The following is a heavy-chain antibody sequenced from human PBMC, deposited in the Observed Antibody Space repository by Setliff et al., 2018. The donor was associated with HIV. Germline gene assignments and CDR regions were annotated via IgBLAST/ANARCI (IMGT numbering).Heavy chain of an antibody. V-gene: IGHV4-39*02. CDR3: ASRVYYYDSNNFLREEGFDP. D-gene: IGHD3-22*01. J-gene: IGHJ5*02. CDR1: GGSISNSRYY. CDR2: IYYSGST. Sequence: ETLSLTCTVSGGSISNSRYYWSWIRQPPGKGLEWIGYIYYSGSTYYNPSLKSRVTISADMSKNHFSLRLNSATAADTAVYYCASRVYYYDSNNFLREEGFDPWGQGTLVTVSS.